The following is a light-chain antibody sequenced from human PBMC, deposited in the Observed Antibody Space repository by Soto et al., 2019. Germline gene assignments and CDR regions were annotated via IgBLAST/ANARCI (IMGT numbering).Light chain of an antibody. J-gene: IGLJ2*01. V-gene: IGLV2-14*01. CDR2: EVS. Sequence: QSALTQPASVSGSPGQSITISCSGSSSDVGGYNHVSWYQQHPGKAPKVMIYEVSNRPSGVSHRFTGSKSGNTASLTISVLQAEDEADYYCSSYTGTSTLVVFGGRTKLTVL. CDR1: SSDVGGYNH. CDR3: SSYTGTSTLVV.